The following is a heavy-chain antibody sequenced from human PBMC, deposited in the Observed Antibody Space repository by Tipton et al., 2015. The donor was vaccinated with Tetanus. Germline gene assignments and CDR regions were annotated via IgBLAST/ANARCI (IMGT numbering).Heavy chain of an antibody. D-gene: IGHD2-2*02. J-gene: IGHJ4*02. V-gene: IGHV3-23*01. CDR1: GLPFSDFA. Sequence: SLRLSCVASGLPFSDFAMTWVRRAPGKGLDWVSTISVSGTTYNADSVKGRFTISRDNSLNTLYLQMNSLRAEDTGIYYCASPVRAHLYAFDYWGQGSLVTVSS. CDR2: ISVSGTT. CDR3: ASPVRAHLYAFDY.